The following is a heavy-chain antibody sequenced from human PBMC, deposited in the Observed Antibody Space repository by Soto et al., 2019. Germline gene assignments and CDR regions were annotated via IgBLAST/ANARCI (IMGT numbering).Heavy chain of an antibody. CDR1: GFDFSSYG. D-gene: IGHD6-13*01. J-gene: IGHJ4*02. V-gene: IGHV3-33*01. Sequence: GGSLRLSCAASGFDFSSYGMHWVRQAPGKGLEWVAIIWYDGSDKYYADSVKGRFTISRENSRNTQFLQMNSLRPEDTAVYYCARDRRASSSWYGNFDYWGQGALVTVSS. CDR3: ARDRRASSSWYGNFDY. CDR2: IWYDGSDK.